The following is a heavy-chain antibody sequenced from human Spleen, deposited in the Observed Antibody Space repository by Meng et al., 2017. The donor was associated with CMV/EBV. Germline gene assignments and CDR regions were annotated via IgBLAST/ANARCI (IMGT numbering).Heavy chain of an antibody. Sequence: SCAISGDSVSSNTAAWNWIRQSPSRGLEWLGRTYYRSKWYNDYAVSVKSRIIINPDTSKNHFTLQLNSVTPEDTAVYYCARVTSSRGAFDIWGQGTMVTVSS. J-gene: IGHJ3*02. D-gene: IGHD6-13*01. CDR1: GDSVSSNTAA. CDR2: TYYRSKWYN. V-gene: IGHV6-1*01. CDR3: ARVTSSRGAFDI.